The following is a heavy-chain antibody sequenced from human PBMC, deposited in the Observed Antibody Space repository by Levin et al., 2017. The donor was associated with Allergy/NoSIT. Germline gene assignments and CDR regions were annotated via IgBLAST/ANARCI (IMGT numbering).Heavy chain of an antibody. V-gene: IGHV3-74*01. J-gene: IGHJ4*02. Sequence: GESLKISCAASGFTFSNYWMHWVRQAPGKGLVWVSHINSDGSNTNYADSVRGRFTISRDNAKNTLYLQMNSLRDEDTAVYYCARGGCSSTSCLDNWGQGTLVTVSP. D-gene: IGHD2-2*01. CDR2: INSDGSNT. CDR1: GFTFSNYW. CDR3: ARGGCSSTSCLDN.